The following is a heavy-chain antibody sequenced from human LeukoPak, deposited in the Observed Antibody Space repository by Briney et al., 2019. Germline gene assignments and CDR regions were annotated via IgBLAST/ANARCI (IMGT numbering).Heavy chain of an antibody. D-gene: IGHD3-10*01. CDR3: ARGRGGYYYYYYMDV. J-gene: IGHJ6*03. CDR2: IYYSGST. Sequence: PSEALSLTCTVSGGSISSSSYYWGWIRQPPGKGLGWIGSIYYSGSTYYNPSLKSRVTISVDTSKNQFSLKLSSVTAADTAVYYCARGRGGYYYYYYMDVWGKGTTVTVSS. V-gene: IGHV4-39*01. CDR1: GGSISSSSYY.